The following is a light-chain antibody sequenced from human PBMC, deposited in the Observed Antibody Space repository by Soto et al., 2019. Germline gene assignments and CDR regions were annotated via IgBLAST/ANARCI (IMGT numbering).Light chain of an antibody. J-gene: IGKJ4*01. Sequence: DIQMTQSPSSLSASVGDRVTITCRASQSISSYLNWYQQKPGKAPKLLIYAASSLHSGVPSRFSGSGSGTDFTLTISSLQPEDFATYYCQQSYSTRGTFGGGTKVEIK. CDR3: QQSYSTRGT. CDR1: QSISSY. V-gene: IGKV1-39*01. CDR2: AAS.